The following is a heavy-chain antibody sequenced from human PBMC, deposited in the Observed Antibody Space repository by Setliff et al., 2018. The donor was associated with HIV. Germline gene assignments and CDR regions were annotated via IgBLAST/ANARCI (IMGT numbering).Heavy chain of an antibody. CDR2: VYPGDSDT. J-gene: IGHJ2*01. Sequence: GEPLKISCKGSGDTFANFWIGWVRQMPGKGLEWMGVVYPGDSDTRYNPSFQGRVTISADKSINTAYLQWSSLEVSDSAMYFCARGGLAYYPSWHFDFWGRGTLVTVSS. CDR3: ARGGLAYYPSWHFDF. CDR1: GDTFANFW. V-gene: IGHV5-51*01. D-gene: IGHD3-22*01.